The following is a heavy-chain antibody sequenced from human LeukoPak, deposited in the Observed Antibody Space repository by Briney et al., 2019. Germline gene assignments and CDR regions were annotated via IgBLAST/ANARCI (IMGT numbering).Heavy chain of an antibody. V-gene: IGHV3-74*01. Sequence: GGSLRLSCAASGFTFSNHWLHWVRQAPGKGLVWVSRINGDGTSTIYADSVKGRFTISRDNAKSTVYLQMNRLRAEDTAVYYCARTGSGGDLDIWGQGTVVTVSS. D-gene: IGHD2-15*01. CDR3: ARTGSGGDLDI. CDR2: INGDGTST. CDR1: GFTFSNHW. J-gene: IGHJ3*02.